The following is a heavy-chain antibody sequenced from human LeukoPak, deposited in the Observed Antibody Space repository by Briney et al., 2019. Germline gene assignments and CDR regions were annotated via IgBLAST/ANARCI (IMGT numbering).Heavy chain of an antibody. Sequence: PGGSLRLSCAASGFTFSSHGMHWVRQAPGKGLEWVAVIRFDGSNKYYADSVKGRFTISRDNSKNTLYLQMNSLRIEDTAVYYCANSVWGSYRHSPDYWGQGTLVTVSS. J-gene: IGHJ4*02. D-gene: IGHD3-16*02. V-gene: IGHV3-30*02. CDR1: GFTFSSHG. CDR2: IRFDGSNK. CDR3: ANSVWGSYRHSPDY.